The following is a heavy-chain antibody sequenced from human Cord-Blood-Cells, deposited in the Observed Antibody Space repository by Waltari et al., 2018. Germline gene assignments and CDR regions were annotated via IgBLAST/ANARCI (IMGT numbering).Heavy chain of an antibody. J-gene: IGHJ2*01. V-gene: IGHV1-69*08. Sequence: QVQLVQSGAEVKTPGASVKVSCKASGGPFLSYNLTWARPAPGQGLEWMGRIIPILGIANYAQKCQGRVTITADKSTSTAYMELSSLRSEDTAVYYCARDGGLGGDWYFDLWGRGTLVTVSS. D-gene: IGHD2-21*01. CDR1: GGPFLSYN. CDR3: ARDGGLGGDWYFDL. CDR2: IIPILGIA.